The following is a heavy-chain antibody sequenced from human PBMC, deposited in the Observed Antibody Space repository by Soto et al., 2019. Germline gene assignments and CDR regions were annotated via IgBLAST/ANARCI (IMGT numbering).Heavy chain of an antibody. V-gene: IGHV3-23*01. CDR2: ISGSGGST. CDR1: GFTFSSYA. D-gene: IGHD3-3*01. J-gene: IGHJ6*03. CDR3: AKDRLEWLLHLIHNYYMDV. Sequence: PGGSLRLSCAASGFTFSSYAMSWVRQAPGKGLEWVSAISGSGGSTYYADSVKGRFTISRDNSKNTLYLQMNSLRAEDTAVYYFAKDRLEWLLHLIHNYYMDVWGKGTTVTVSS.